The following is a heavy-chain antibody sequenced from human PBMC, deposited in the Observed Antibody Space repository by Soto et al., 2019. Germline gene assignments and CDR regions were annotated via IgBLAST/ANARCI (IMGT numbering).Heavy chain of an antibody. J-gene: IGHJ4*02. V-gene: IGHV4-30-4*01. D-gene: IGHD5-18*01. CDR2: ISYSGST. Sequence: SETLSLTCTVSGGSISSGNYYWSWIRQPPGKGLEWIGFISYSGSTYYSLSLKSRVTISVDTSKNQFSLNLSFVTAADTAVYYCPTMGTPATGLYYFAYWGQGTLVTVSS. CDR3: PTMGTPATGLYYFAY. CDR1: GGSISSGNYY.